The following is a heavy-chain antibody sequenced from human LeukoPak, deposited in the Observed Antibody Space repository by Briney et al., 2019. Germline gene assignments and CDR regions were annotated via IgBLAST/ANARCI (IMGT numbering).Heavy chain of an antibody. CDR2: ISSSGSTI. CDR1: GFTFSSYE. D-gene: IGHD1-14*01. J-gene: IGHJ4*02. V-gene: IGHV3-48*03. CDR3: ADRNSGSLLDY. Sequence: GGSLRLSCAASGFTFSSYEMNWVRQAPGKGLEWVSYISSSGSTIYYADSVKGRFTISRDNSKNTLYLQMNSLRAEDTAVYYCADRNSGSLLDYWGQGTLVTVSS.